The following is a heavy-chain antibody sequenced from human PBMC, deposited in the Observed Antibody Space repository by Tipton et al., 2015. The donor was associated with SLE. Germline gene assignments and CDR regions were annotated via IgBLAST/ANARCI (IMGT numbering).Heavy chain of an antibody. Sequence: TLSLTCAVSGYSFSSGYYWGWIRPPPGKGLEWLGYIYYSGSTNYNPSLKSRVTIAVDTSKNQFSLKVSSVTAADTAVYYCARHYGDYGYFQHWGQGTLVTVSS. CDR2: IYYSGST. J-gene: IGHJ1*01. CDR3: ARHYGDYGYFQH. D-gene: IGHD4-17*01. V-gene: IGHV4-38-2*01. CDR1: GYSFSSGYY.